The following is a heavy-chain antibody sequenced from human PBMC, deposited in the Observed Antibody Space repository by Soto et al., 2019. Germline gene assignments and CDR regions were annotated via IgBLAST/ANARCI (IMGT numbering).Heavy chain of an antibody. Sequence: SETLSLTCAVSGGSISSSNWWSWVRQPPGKGLEWIGEIYHSGSTNYNPSLKSRVTISVDKSKNQFSLKLSSVTAADTAVYYCASGRLLWFGEFSYWGQGTLVTVSS. V-gene: IGHV4-4*02. CDR3: ASGRLLWFGEFSY. CDR1: GGSISSSNW. J-gene: IGHJ4*02. CDR2: IYHSGST. D-gene: IGHD3-10*01.